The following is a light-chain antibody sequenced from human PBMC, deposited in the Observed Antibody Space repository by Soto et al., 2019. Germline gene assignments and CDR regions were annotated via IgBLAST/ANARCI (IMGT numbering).Light chain of an antibody. CDR3: CSYAGSSAPWV. CDR2: EGS. J-gene: IGLJ2*01. Sequence: QSALTQPASVSGSPGQSITISCTGTSSDVGSYNLVSWYQQHPGKAPKLMIYEGSKRPSGVSNRFSGSKSGNTASLTISGFQAEDEADYYCCSYAGSSAPWVFGGGTKLTVL. CDR1: SSDVGSYNL. V-gene: IGLV2-23*01.